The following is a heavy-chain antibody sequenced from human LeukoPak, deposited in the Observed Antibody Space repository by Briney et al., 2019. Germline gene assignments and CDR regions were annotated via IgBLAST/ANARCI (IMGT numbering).Heavy chain of an antibody. D-gene: IGHD6-13*01. V-gene: IGHV1-2*02. Sequence: GASVKVSCKASGYTFTGYYMHWVRQAPGQGLEWMGWINPNSGGTNYAQKFQGRVTMTRDTSISTAYMELSRLRSDDTAVYYCARGSSSWVLPYDAFDIWGQGTMVTVSS. J-gene: IGHJ3*02. CDR1: GYTFTGYY. CDR3: ARGSSSWVLPYDAFDI. CDR2: INPNSGGT.